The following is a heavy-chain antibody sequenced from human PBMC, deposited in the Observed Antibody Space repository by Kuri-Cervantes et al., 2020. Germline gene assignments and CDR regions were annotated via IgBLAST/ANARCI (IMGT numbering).Heavy chain of an antibody. Sequence: ASVKVSCKASGYTFTCCSLHWLQQAPGQGLERMRWITLYNGNTNYAQKLQGRVTMTTDTSTSTAYMELRSLRSDDTAVYYCARVYGDYELGIWGQGTMVTDSS. CDR1: GYTFTCCS. CDR3: ARVYGDYELGI. D-gene: IGHD4-17*01. V-gene: IGHV1-68*01. CDR2: ITLYNGNT. J-gene: IGHJ3*02.